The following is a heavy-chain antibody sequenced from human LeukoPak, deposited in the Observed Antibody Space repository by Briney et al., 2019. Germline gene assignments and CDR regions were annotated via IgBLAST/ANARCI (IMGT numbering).Heavy chain of an antibody. V-gene: IGHV3-30*04. CDR3: ARESWSDSVAFDI. CDR2: ISYGGIDK. D-gene: IGHD3-3*01. Sequence: PGTALRLSCAASGFNFSSYAMHWVRQAPGEEREWVGLISYGGIDKSYADSVKGRFTISRDSSKRTLYLQMNSLRAEDTAMYYCARESWSDSVAFDIWGLGTMVIVSS. CDR1: GFNFSSYA. J-gene: IGHJ3*02.